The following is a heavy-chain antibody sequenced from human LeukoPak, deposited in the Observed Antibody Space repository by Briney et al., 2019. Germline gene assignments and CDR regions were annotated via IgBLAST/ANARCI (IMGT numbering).Heavy chain of an antibody. Sequence: GGSLRLSCAGSGFTFSSYWMSWVRQAPGKGLEWVANIKQDGSEKYYVDSVKGRFTISRDNAKNSLYLQMNSLRAEDTPVYYCATSRYYDFWSGYYPYYFDYWGQGTLVTVSS. J-gene: IGHJ4*02. V-gene: IGHV3-7*01. D-gene: IGHD3-3*01. CDR2: IKQDGSEK. CDR1: GFTFSSYW. CDR3: ATSRYYDFWSGYYPYYFDY.